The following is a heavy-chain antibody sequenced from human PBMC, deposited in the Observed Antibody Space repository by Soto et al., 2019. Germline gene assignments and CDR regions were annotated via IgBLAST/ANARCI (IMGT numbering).Heavy chain of an antibody. CDR1: GGTFSSYA. CDR3: ARERTTVKGYYYGMDV. Sequence: SVKVSCKASGGTFSSYAISWVRQAPGQGLEWMGGIIPIFGTANYAQKVQGRVTITADESTSTAYMELSSLRSEDTAVYYCARERTTVKGYYYGMDVWGQGTTVTVSS. D-gene: IGHD4-17*01. CDR2: IIPIFGTA. J-gene: IGHJ6*02. V-gene: IGHV1-69*13.